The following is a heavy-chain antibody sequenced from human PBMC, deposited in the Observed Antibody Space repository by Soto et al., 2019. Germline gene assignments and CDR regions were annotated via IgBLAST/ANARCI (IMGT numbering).Heavy chain of an antibody. D-gene: IGHD3-9*01. J-gene: IGHJ4*02. CDR2: IYYSGST. Sequence: PCSVSVNSNSSDGHYWSWIRQHPGKGLEWIGYIYYSGSTYYNPSLKSRVSIPVDTSKNQFSLKLSSVTAADTAVYYCARVGRYFDWLTIDYWGQGTLVTVSS. CDR3: ARVGRYFDWLTIDY. CDR1: VNSNSSDGHY. V-gene: IGHV4-31*02.